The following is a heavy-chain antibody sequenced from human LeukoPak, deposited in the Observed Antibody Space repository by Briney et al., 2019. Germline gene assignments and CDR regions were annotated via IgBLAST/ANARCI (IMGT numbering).Heavy chain of an antibody. CDR3: TRAPYSNYVNLDY. J-gene: IGHJ4*02. CDR1: VFSFGDYA. D-gene: IGHD4-11*01. Sequence: GRSLRLSCTAAVFSFGDYAMSWVRQAPGKGLEWVGFIRSKAFGGTTEYAASVKGRFTISRDDSKSIAYLQMNSLKTEDTAVYYCTRAPYSNYVNLDYWGQGTLVTVSS. V-gene: IGHV3-49*04. CDR2: IRSKAFGGTT.